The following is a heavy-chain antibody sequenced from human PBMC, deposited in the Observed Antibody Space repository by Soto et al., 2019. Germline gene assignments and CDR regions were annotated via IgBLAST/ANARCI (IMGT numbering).Heavy chain of an antibody. CDR1: GFTVSSNY. Sequence: SGGSLRLSCAASGFTVSSNYMSWVRQAPGKGLEWVSVIYSGGSTYYADSVKGRFTISRDNSKNTLYLQMNSLRAEDTAVYYCAATDTRGSGYFFDYWGQGTLVTFSS. V-gene: IGHV3-53*01. CDR3: AATDTRGSGYFFDY. J-gene: IGHJ4*02. CDR2: IYSGGST. D-gene: IGHD3-22*01.